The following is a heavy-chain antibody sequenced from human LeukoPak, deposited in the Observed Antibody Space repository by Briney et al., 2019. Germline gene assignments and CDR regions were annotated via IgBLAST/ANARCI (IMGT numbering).Heavy chain of an antibody. Sequence: SQTLSPTCAISGDSVSSNSAAWNWIRQSPSRGLEWLGRTYYRSKWYNDYAVSVKSRITINPDTSKNQFSLQLNSVTPEDTAVYYCARGKWKLLSHYWCFDLWGRGTLVTVSS. J-gene: IGHJ2*01. CDR2: TYYRSKWYN. D-gene: IGHD2/OR15-2a*01. CDR1: GDSVSSNSAA. CDR3: ARGKWKLLSHYWCFDL. V-gene: IGHV6-1*01.